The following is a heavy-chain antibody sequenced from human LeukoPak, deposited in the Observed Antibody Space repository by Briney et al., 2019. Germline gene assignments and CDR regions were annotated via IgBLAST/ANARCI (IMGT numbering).Heavy chain of an antibody. J-gene: IGHJ4*02. Sequence: ASVKVSCKASGYTFTGYYMDWVRQAPGQGLEWTGRINPNSGGTNYAQKFQGRVTMTRDTSISTAYMELSRLRSDDTAVYYCASGTTVSSSAAASFDYWGQGTLVTVSS. CDR3: ASGTTVSSSAAASFDY. CDR2: INPNSGGT. CDR1: GYTFTGYY. V-gene: IGHV1-2*06. D-gene: IGHD6-13*01.